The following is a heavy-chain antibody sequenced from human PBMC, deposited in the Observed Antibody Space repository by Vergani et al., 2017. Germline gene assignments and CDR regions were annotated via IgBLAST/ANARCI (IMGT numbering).Heavy chain of an antibody. CDR2: IYHSGST. J-gene: IGHJ4*02. CDR1: GITFKNAW. V-gene: IGHV4-4*02. CDR3: ASFLVGANRGTPFDY. D-gene: IGHD1-26*01. Sequence: VQVVESGGGLIKPGGSLRLSCVVSGITFKNAWINWVRQAPGKGLEWIGEIYHSGSTNYNPSLKSRVTISVDKSKNQFSLKLSSVTAADTAVYYCASFLVGANRGTPFDYWGQGTLVTVSS.